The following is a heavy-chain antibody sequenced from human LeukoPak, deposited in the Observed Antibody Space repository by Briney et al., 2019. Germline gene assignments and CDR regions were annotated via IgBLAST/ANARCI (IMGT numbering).Heavy chain of an antibody. CDR1: GFTFSSYS. CDR3: AKYCPKVEPPDYMDV. Sequence: GGSLRLSCAASGFTFSSYSMNWVRQAPGKGLEWVSYISSRSATIYYADSVKGRFTIPRDNAKNSLYLQMNSLRAEDTAVYYCAKYCPKVEPPDYMDVWGKGTTVTVS. J-gene: IGHJ6*03. V-gene: IGHV3-48*01. CDR2: ISSRSATI. D-gene: IGHD1-26*01.